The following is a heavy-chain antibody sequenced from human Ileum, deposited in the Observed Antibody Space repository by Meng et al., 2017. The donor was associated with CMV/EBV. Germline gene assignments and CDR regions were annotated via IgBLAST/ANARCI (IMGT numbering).Heavy chain of an antibody. CDR1: GGSISSYY. V-gene: IGHV4-59*01. D-gene: IGHD6-19*01. Sequence: SDTLSLTCTVSGGSISSYYWSWIRQPPGKGLEWIGYIYYSGSTNYNPSLKSRVTISVDTSKNQFSLKLSSVTAADTAVYYCARGAVAGLSFDYWGQGTLVTVSS. CDR3: ARGAVAGLSFDY. J-gene: IGHJ4*02. CDR2: IYYSGST.